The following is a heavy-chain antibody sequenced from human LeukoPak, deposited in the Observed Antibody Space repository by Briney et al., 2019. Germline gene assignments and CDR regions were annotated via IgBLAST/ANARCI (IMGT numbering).Heavy chain of an antibody. CDR1: GYTFTGYY. D-gene: IGHD6-13*01. CDR2: INPNSGGT. CDR3: ARVYRDVPGNSWYRFGY. Sequence: GASVKVSCKASGYTFTGYYMHWVRQAPGQGLEWMGWINPNSGGTNYAQKFQGRVTMTRDTSISTAYMELSRLRSDDTAVYYCARVYRDVPGNSWYRFGYWGQGTLVTVSS. J-gene: IGHJ4*02. V-gene: IGHV1-2*02.